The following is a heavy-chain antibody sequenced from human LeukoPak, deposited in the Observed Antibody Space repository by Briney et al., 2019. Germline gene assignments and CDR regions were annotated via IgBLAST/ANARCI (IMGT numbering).Heavy chain of an antibody. CDR2: IKPDESEK. V-gene: IGHV3-7*03. CDR3: AKWGPYDILTGRIN. CDR1: GFMFSSNW. D-gene: IGHD3-9*01. Sequence: GGSLRLSCAASGFMFSSNWMSWVRLAPGKGLEWVANIKPDESEKYYVGSVKGRFTISRDNAKNSLYLQMNSLRAEDTAVYYCAKWGPYDILTGRINWGQGTLVTVSS. J-gene: IGHJ4*02.